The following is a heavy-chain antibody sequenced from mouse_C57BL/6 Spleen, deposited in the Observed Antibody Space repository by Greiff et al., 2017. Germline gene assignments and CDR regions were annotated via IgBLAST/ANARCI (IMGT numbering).Heavy chain of an antibody. J-gene: IGHJ2*01. CDR1: GYAFSSSW. Sequence: QVQLKQSGPELVKPGASVKISCKASGYAFSSSWMNWVKQRPGKGLEWIGRIYPGDGDTNDNGKFKGKATLTADKSSSTAYMQLSSLTSEDSAVYFCASNYLAYFDYWGQGTTLTVSS. CDR2: IYPGDGDT. CDR3: ASNYLAYFDY. D-gene: IGHD2-1*01. V-gene: IGHV1-82*01.